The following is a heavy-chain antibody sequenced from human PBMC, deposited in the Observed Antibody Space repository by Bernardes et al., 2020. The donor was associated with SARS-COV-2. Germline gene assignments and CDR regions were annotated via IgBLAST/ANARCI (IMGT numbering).Heavy chain of an antibody. J-gene: IGHJ4*02. CDR2: ISAYNGNT. CDR1: GYTFNSYG. Sequence: VHCKASGYTFNSYGLSWVRQAPGPGLEWLGWISAYNGNTNYAQKLQGRVTMTTDTSTSTAYMELRSLRSDDTAVYYCARVEGSSWYLDYWGQGTLVTGSA. D-gene: IGHD6-13*01. CDR3: ARVEGSSWYLDY. V-gene: IGHV1-18*01.